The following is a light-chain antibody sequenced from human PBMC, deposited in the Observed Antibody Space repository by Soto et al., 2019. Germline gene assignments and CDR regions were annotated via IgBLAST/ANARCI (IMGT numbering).Light chain of an antibody. CDR3: SSYAGSNVWV. J-gene: IGLJ3*02. V-gene: IGLV2-8*01. CDR2: EVA. CDR1: NTDVGGYNY. Sequence: QSALTQPPSASGSPGQSVTISCTGSNTDVGGYNYVTWYQQYPGKAPEVIIYEVAKRPAGVPARFSGSRSGNTASLTVSGLQAEDEADYYCSSYAGSNVWVFGGGTQLTVL.